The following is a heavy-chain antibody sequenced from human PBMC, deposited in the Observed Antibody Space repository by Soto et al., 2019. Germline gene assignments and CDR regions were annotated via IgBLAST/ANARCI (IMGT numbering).Heavy chain of an antibody. Sequence: SVKVSCKASGGTFSSYAISWVRQAPGQGLEWMGGIIPINGKTNYAQKFQGRVTITADESTSTAHMEVRSLRSDDTAVYYCAREGVAPYYYYGMDVWGQGTPVTVSS. D-gene: IGHD5-12*01. CDR3: AREGVAPYYYYGMDV. CDR2: IIPINGKT. J-gene: IGHJ6*02. V-gene: IGHV1-69*13. CDR1: GGTFSSYA.